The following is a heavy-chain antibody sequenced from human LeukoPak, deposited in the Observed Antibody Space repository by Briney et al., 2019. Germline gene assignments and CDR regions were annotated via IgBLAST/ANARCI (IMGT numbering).Heavy chain of an antibody. CDR1: GYSISSGYY. J-gene: IGHJ4*02. V-gene: IGHV4-38-2*01. CDR2: IYHSGST. D-gene: IGHD6-25*01. Sequence: SETLSLTCAVSGYSISSGYYWGWIRQPPGKGLEWIGSIYHSGSTYYNPSLKSQVTISVDTSKNQFSLKLSSVTAADTAVYYCARHEHRLSPFDYWGQGTLVTVSS. CDR3: ARHEHRLSPFDY.